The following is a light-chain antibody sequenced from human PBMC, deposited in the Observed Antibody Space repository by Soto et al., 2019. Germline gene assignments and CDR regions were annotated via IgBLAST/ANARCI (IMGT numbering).Light chain of an antibody. V-gene: IGLV2-8*01. CDR3: SSYAGSNNLV. CDR1: SSDVGGYNY. Sequence: QSALTQLPSASGSPGQSVTISCTGTSSDVGGYNYVSWYQQHPGKAPKLMIYEVSKRPSGVPDRLSGSKSGNTASLTVSGLQAEDEADYYCSSYAGSNNLVFGGGTKVTVL. J-gene: IGLJ3*02. CDR2: EVS.